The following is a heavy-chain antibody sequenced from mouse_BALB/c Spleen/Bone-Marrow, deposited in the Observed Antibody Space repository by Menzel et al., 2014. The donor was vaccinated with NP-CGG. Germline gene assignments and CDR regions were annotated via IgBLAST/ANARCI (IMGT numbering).Heavy chain of an antibody. D-gene: IGHD1-1*01. Sequence: VQLKQSGGGLVQPGGSLKISCAASGFDFSRYWMTWVRQAPGKGLEWIGEINPASSTINYTPSLKDKFIISRDNAKNTPYLQMSKVRSEDTALYYCAKNYCYADVAYWGQGTLVTVSA. V-gene: IGHV4-1*02. CDR1: GFDFSRYW. CDR3: AKNYCYADVAY. J-gene: IGHJ3*01. CDR2: INPASSTI.